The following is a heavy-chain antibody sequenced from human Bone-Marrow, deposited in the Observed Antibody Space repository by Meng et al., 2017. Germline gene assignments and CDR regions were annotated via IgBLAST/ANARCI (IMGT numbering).Heavy chain of an antibody. D-gene: IGHD4-17*01. V-gene: IGHV4-39*07. CDR3: ASVASTTEIYYYCYYGMDV. Sequence: SETLSLTCTVSGGSISSSSYYWGWIRQPPGKELEWIGSIYYSGSTYYNPSLKSRVTISVDTSKNQFSLKLSSVTAADTAVYYCASVASTTEIYYYCYYGMDVWGQGTTVTVSS. CDR2: IYYSGST. CDR1: GGSISSSSYY. J-gene: IGHJ6*02.